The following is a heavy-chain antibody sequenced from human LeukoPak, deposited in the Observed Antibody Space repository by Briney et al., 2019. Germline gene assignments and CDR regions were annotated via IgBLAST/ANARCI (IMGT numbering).Heavy chain of an antibody. CDR2: IYYSGST. Sequence: PSETLSLTCTVSGGSISSYYWSWIRQPPGKGLEWIGYIYYSGSTNYNPSLKSRVTISVDTSKNQFSLKLSSVTAADTAVYYCARTPALLWFGELFSDYYFYMDVWGKGTTVTISS. D-gene: IGHD3-10*01. J-gene: IGHJ6*03. V-gene: IGHV4-59*01. CDR1: GGSISSYY. CDR3: ARTPALLWFGELFSDYYFYMDV.